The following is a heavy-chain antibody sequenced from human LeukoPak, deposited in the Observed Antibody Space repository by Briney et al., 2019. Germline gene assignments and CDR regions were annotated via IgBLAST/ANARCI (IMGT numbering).Heavy chain of an antibody. Sequence: GGSLRLSCAASGFTFSSYAMSWVRQAPGKGLEWVSSISGSGSNTHYADSVKGRFTISRDNAKNSLYLQLNSLRAEDTAVYYCAGSDTIGYLPREWDYWYFDRWGRGTLVTVSS. CDR3: AGSDTIGYLPREWDYWYFDR. V-gene: IGHV3-23*01. D-gene: IGHD3-22*01. CDR2: ISGSGSNT. CDR1: GFTFSSYA. J-gene: IGHJ2*01.